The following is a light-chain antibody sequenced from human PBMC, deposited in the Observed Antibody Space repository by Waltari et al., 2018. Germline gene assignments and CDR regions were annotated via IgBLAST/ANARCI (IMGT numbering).Light chain of an antibody. V-gene: IGKV1-39*01. CDR2: VAS. Sequence: DIQMTQSPSPLSAAVGDRVTITCRASQSISDYLNWYQHKAGKAPRLLIYVASNLHTGVPSRFSGSGSGTDFTLTISSLQPEDFATYYCQQSYSSPWTFGQGTKVEIK. CDR1: QSISDY. J-gene: IGKJ1*01. CDR3: QQSYSSPWT.